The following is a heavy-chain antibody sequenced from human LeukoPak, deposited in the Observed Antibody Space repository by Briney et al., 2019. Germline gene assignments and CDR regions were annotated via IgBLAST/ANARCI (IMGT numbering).Heavy chain of an antibody. Sequence: ALVKVSCKASGGTFSSYAISWVRQAPGQGLEWMGGIIPIFGTANYAQKFQGRVTITADESTSTAYMELSSLRSEDTAVYYCARAPQPPGSGGSWLLYYYYYMDVWGKGTTVTVSS. CDR2: IIPIFGTA. J-gene: IGHJ6*03. CDR1: GGTFSSYA. CDR3: ARAPQPPGSGGSWLLYYYYYMDV. V-gene: IGHV1-69*13. D-gene: IGHD2-15*01.